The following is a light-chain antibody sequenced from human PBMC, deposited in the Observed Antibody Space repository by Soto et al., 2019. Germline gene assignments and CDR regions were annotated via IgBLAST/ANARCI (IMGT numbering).Light chain of an antibody. CDR3: QHYSNWPQWT. V-gene: IGKV3-15*01. Sequence: EIVMTQSPATLSVSPGERATLSCRASQSISSNLAWYQQKPGQAPRLLIYGASTRAAAIPARFSGSGSGTEFTLTISSLKSEDFAVYYCQHYSNWPQWTFGQGTKVEIK. CDR1: QSISSN. J-gene: IGKJ1*01. CDR2: GAS.